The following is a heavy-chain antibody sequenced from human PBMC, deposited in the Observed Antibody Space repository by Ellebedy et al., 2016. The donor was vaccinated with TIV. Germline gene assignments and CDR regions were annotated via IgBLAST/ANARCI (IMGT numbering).Heavy chain of an antibody. CDR3: ARDEEQGFDTARDY. D-gene: IGHD1/OR15-1a*01. CDR2: INHSGST. CDR1: GGSFSGYY. V-gene: IGHV4-34*01. J-gene: IGHJ4*02. Sequence: SETLSLTXAVYGGSFSGYYWSWIRQPPGKGLEWIGEINHSGSTNYNPSLKSRVTISVDTSKNQFSLKVRSVTAADTAVYYCARDEEQGFDTARDYWGQGTLVTVSS.